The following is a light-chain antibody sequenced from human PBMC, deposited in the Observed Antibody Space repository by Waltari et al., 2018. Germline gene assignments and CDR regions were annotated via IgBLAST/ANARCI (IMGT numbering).Light chain of an antibody. Sequence: QSALTQPASVSGSPGQSITISCSGTDSDVGSYDFVPWYQQHPSKTPHLIIYEVSNRPSGISNRFSASKSGNSASLTISGLQAEDEADYYCSSYTTSSAPGVFGTGTRVTVL. J-gene: IGLJ1*01. CDR1: DSDVGSYDF. V-gene: IGLV2-14*01. CDR3: SSYTTSSAPGV. CDR2: EVS.